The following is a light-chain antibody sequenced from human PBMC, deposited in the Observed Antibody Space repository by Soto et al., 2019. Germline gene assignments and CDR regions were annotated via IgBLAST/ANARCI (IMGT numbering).Light chain of an antibody. CDR3: QQYNSYSGA. Sequence: IQITQSPSTLSASVGDRVTITCRASQTISSWLAWYQQKPGKAPKLLIYKASTLKSGVPSRFSGSGSGTEFTLTISSLQPDDFATYYCQQYNSYSGAFGQGAMVDTK. CDR1: QTISSW. V-gene: IGKV1-5*03. J-gene: IGKJ1*01. CDR2: KAS.